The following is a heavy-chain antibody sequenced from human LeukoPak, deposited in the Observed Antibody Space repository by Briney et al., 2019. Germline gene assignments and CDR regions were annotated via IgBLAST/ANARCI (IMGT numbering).Heavy chain of an antibody. V-gene: IGHV1-2*02. CDR1: GYSFTDYY. D-gene: IGHD2-21*01. CDR2: INLNSGDI. Sequence: ASVKVSCKASGYSFTDYYMHWVRQAPGQGLEWMGWINLNSGDIKSAQKFQGRVTMTRDTSITTVYMEVTCPTSDDTAIYYCARADRLHGGPYLIGPWGQGTLVTVSS. CDR3: ARADRLHGGPYLIGP. J-gene: IGHJ5*02.